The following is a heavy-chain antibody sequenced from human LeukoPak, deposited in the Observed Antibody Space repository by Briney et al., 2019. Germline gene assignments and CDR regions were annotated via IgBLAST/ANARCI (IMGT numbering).Heavy chain of an antibody. CDR3: ARARGRGMVRGVMDENWFDP. CDR1: GGSISSSNW. Sequence: PSGTLSLTCAVSGGSISSSNWWSWVRRPPGKGLEWIGEIYHSGSTNYNPSLKSRVTISVDKSKNQFSLKLSSVTAADTAVYYCARARGRGMVRGVMDENWFDPWGQGTLVTVSS. J-gene: IGHJ5*02. V-gene: IGHV4-4*02. D-gene: IGHD3-10*01. CDR2: IYHSGST.